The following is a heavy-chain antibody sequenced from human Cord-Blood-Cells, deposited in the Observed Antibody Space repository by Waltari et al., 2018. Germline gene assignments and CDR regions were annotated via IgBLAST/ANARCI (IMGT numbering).Heavy chain of an antibody. J-gene: IGHJ3*02. Sequence: QVQLQQWGAGLLKPSETLSLTCAVYGGSFSGYYWSWIRQPPGKGLEWIGEINHSGSTNYNPSLKSRVTISVDTSKNQFSLKLSSVTAADTAVYHCAREGRHNWNDAFDIWGQGTMVTVSS. CDR3: AREGRHNWNDAFDI. CDR2: INHSGST. CDR1: GGSFSGYY. V-gene: IGHV4-34*01. D-gene: IGHD1-20*01.